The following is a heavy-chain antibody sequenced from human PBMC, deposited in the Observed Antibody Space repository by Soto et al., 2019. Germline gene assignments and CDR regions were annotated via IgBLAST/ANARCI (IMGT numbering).Heavy chain of an antibody. J-gene: IGHJ5*02. CDR2: IYYSGST. CDR1: GGSISSGGYY. Sequence: SETLSLTCTVSGGSISSGGYYWSWIREHPGKGLEWIGYIYYSGSTYYNPSLKSRVTISVDTSKNQFSLKLSSVTAADTAVYYCAREPADLNYGDNWFDPWGQGTLVTVSS. V-gene: IGHV4-31*03. D-gene: IGHD4-17*01. CDR3: AREPADLNYGDNWFDP.